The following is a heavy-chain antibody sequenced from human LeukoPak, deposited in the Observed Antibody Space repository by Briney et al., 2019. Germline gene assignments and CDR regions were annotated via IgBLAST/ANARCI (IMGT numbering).Heavy chain of an antibody. V-gene: IGHV3-7*01. D-gene: IGHD2-15*01. Sequence: GGSLRLSCAASGFTFSSYWMSWVRQAPGKGLEWVANIKQDGSEKYYVGSVKGRFTISRDNAKNSLYLQMNSLRAEDTAVYYCARPGYCSGDTCYVPFDYWGQGTLVTVSS. CDR2: IKQDGSEK. CDR1: GFTFSSYW. CDR3: ARPGYCSGDTCYVPFDY. J-gene: IGHJ4*02.